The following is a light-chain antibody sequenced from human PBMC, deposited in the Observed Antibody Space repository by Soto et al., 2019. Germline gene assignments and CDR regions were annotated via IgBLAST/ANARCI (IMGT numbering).Light chain of an antibody. CDR2: DAS. CDR1: QSISSW. J-gene: IGKJ4*01. CDR3: QQYNSYSLT. V-gene: IGKV1-5*01. Sequence: GDRVTITCRASQSISSWLAWYQQKPGKAPKLLIYDASSLESWVPSRFSGSGSGTEFTLTSSSLQPDDFATYYCQQYNSYSLTFGGGTKVDIK.